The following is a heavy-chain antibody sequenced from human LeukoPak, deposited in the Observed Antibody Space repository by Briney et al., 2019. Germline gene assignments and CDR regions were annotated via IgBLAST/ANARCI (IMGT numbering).Heavy chain of an antibody. V-gene: IGHV3-23*01. CDR3: AKDGGSSRRFGI. J-gene: IGHJ3*02. Sequence: GGSLRLSCAASGFTFSSYAMSWVRQAPGKGLEWVSAISGSGGSTYYADSVKGRFTISRDNSKNTLYPQMNSLRAEDTAVYYCAKDGGSSRRFGIWGQGTMVTVSS. D-gene: IGHD3-10*01. CDR1: GFTFSSYA. CDR2: ISGSGGST.